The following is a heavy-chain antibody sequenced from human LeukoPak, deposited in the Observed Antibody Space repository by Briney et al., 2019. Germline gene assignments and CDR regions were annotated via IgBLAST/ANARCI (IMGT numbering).Heavy chain of an antibody. J-gene: IGHJ3*02. D-gene: IGHD5/OR15-5a*01. CDR1: GLTFTNYA. V-gene: IGHV3-30*04. Sequence: GGSLRLSCEASGLTFTNYAIHWVRQAPGKGLEWVTSISYDGKDKFYADSLRGRFTISRDNSKNTVYLQMSSLRAEDTAIYYCARGVRKLLARLPLDAFDIWGQGTRVTVSS. CDR2: ISYDGKDK. CDR3: ARGVRKLLARLPLDAFDI.